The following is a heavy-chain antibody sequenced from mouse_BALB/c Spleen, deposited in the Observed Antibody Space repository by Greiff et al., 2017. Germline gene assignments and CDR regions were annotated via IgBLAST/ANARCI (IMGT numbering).Heavy chain of an antibody. CDR1: GYTFTSYW. Sequence: DLVKPGASVKLSCKASGYTFTSYWINWIKQRPGQGLEWIGRIAPGSGSTYYNEMFKGKATLTVDTSSSTAYIQLSSLSSEDSAVYFCARGITTAPFWAMDYWGQGTSVTVSS. J-gene: IGHJ4*01. D-gene: IGHD1-2*01. CDR2: IAPGSGST. V-gene: IGHV1S41*01. CDR3: ARGITTAPFWAMDY.